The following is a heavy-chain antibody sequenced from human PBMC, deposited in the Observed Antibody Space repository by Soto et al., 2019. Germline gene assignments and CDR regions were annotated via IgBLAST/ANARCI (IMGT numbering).Heavy chain of an antibody. V-gene: IGHV4-61*01. CDR1: GGSVSSGRYY. Sequence: QVQLQESGPGLVKTSETLSLTCTVSGGSVSSGRYYWGWIRQPPGKGLEWIGYLYDSGSTNYNPHLSGRFTISPYASRNQFSRRLGPVTAADPAVYYCARAYYYGSGRGRSMDVWGQGTTVTVSS. CDR2: LYDSGST. J-gene: IGHJ6*02. D-gene: IGHD3-10*01. CDR3: ARAYYYGSGRGRSMDV.